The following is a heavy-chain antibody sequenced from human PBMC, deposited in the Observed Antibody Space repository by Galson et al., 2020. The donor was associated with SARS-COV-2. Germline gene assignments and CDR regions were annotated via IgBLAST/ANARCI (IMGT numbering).Heavy chain of an antibody. J-gene: IGHJ2*01. D-gene: IGHD3-22*01. CDR3: ARDSRVNYYYDSSGYYPYWYFDL. CDR2: INPVGGAT. CDR1: GYTFTSYS. V-gene: IGHV1-46*01. Sequence: ASVKVSCKASGYTFTSYSMHWVRQAPGQGLEWMGIINPVGGATYAQKFQGSVTMTTDTSTSTVYMDLSRLRSDDTAVYYCARDSRVNYYYDSSGYYPYWYFDLWGRGTLVTVSS.